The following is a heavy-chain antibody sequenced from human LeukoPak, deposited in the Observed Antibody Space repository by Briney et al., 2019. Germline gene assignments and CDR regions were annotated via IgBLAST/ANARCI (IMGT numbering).Heavy chain of an antibody. CDR3: ARDVGRLRYYFDY. CDR2: IYYGGST. J-gene: IGHJ4*02. Sequence: SETLSLTCTVSGGSLSSYYWSWIRQPPGKGLEWIGYIYYGGSTNYNPSIKSRVTISVDTSKSPFSLTLSSMTAADTAVYYCARDVGRLRYYFDYWGQGTLVTVSS. V-gene: IGHV4-59*01. D-gene: IGHD1-26*01. CDR1: GGSLSSYY.